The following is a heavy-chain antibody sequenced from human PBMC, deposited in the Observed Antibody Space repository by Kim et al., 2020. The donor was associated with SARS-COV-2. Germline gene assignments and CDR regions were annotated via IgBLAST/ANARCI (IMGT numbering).Heavy chain of an antibody. D-gene: IGHD3-10*01. Sequence: GGSLRLSCAASGLTFSSYSMNWVRQAPGKGLEWVSSISSSSSYIYYADSVKGRFTISRDNAKNSLYLQMNSLRAEDTAVYYCARDLFRVKGYFDYWGQGTLVTVSS. CDR2: ISSSSSYI. CDR1: GLTFSSYS. CDR3: ARDLFRVKGYFDY. V-gene: IGHV3-21*01. J-gene: IGHJ4*02.